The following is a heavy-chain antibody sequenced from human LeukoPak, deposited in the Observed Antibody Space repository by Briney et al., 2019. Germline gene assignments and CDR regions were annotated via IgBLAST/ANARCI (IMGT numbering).Heavy chain of an antibody. V-gene: IGHV4-38-2*02. Sequence: SETLSLTCIVSGDSPASGYCGGWIRQAPGKGLEWIGSIYQSGTTYYNPSLKSRVTISKDTSKNQFSLRLTSVTDADTALYYCARGRRGYRTELDSWGQGTLVTVSS. J-gene: IGHJ4*02. CDR3: ARGRRGYRTELDS. CDR1: GDSPASGYC. D-gene: IGHD3-22*01. CDR2: IYQSGTT.